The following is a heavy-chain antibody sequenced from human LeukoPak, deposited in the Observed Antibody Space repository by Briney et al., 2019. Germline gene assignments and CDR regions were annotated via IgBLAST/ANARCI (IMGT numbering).Heavy chain of an antibody. Sequence: ASVTVSCKASGYTFTSYDINWVRQATGQGLEWMGWMNPNSGNTGYAQKFQGRVTMTRNTSISTAYMELSSLRSEDTAVYYCASRVPHYYGSGSYAWFDPWGQGTLVTVSS. J-gene: IGHJ5*02. V-gene: IGHV1-8*01. CDR2: MNPNSGNT. CDR3: ASRVPHYYGSGSYAWFDP. CDR1: GYTFTSYD. D-gene: IGHD3-10*01.